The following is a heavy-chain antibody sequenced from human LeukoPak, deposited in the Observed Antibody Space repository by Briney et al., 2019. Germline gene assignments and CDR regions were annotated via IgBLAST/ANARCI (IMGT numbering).Heavy chain of an antibody. Sequence: SETLSLTCTVSGGSISSYYWSWIRQPPGKGLEWIGYIYYSGSTNYDPSLKSRVTISVDTSKNQFSLKLSSVTAADTAVYYCARDVGTTDWFDPWGQGTLVTVSS. CDR2: IYYSGST. CDR1: GGSISSYY. V-gene: IGHV4-59*01. CDR3: ARDVGTTDWFDP. J-gene: IGHJ5*02. D-gene: IGHD1-7*01.